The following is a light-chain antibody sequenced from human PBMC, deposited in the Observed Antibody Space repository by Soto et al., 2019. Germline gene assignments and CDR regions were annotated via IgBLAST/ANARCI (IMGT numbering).Light chain of an antibody. CDR1: QSISSW. J-gene: IGKJ5*01. Sequence: DIQMTQSPSTLSGSLGDRVTITCRASQSISSWLAWYQQKPGKAPKLLIYKASSLQSGVPSRFSGSGSGTEFTLTISSLQSEDFEVYYCQQRSNWPITFGQGTRLEIK. V-gene: IGKV1-5*03. CDR2: KAS. CDR3: QQRSNWPIT.